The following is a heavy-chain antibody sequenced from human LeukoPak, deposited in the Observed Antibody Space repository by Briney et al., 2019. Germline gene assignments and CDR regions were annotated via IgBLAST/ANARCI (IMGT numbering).Heavy chain of an antibody. CDR1: GFTFSSYW. Sequence: GGSLRLSCAASGFTFSSYWMHWVRQAPGKGLVWVSRINSDGSSTSYADSVKGRFTISRDNAKNTLYLQMNSLRAEDTALYYCAKGGYDPDYFFDYWGQGTLVTVSS. J-gene: IGHJ4*02. CDR2: INSDGSST. D-gene: IGHD3-16*01. CDR3: AKGGYDPDYFFDY. V-gene: IGHV3-74*01.